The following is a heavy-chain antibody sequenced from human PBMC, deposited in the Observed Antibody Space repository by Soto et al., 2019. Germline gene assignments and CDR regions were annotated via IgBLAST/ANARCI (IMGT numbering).Heavy chain of an antibody. CDR2: INHSGST. D-gene: IGHD2-15*01. CDR1: GESFSCYS. J-gene: IGHJ4*02. Sequence: PSETLSLTCAVYGESFSCYSWNWIRQPPGKGLEWIGKINHSGSTTYNPSLGKSRVTISVGTSKNQFSLKLSSVTAADTAVYYCARGKTYCTGGSCYEHFDFWGQGTLVTVSS. V-gene: IGHV4-34*01. CDR3: ARGKTYCTGGSCYEHFDF.